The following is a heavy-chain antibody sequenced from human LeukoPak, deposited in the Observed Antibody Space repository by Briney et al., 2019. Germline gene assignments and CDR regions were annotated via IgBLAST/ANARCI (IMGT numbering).Heavy chain of an antibody. V-gene: IGHV3-7*01. Sequence: PGGSLRLSCVASGFTFSTYWMTWVRQAPGKGLEWVANIKEDGSEKYFVDSVKGRFTISRDNAKNSLYLQMSSLRAEDTAVYYCARRGGSGWFREQDYWGQGTLVTVSS. CDR2: IKEDGSEK. D-gene: IGHD3-10*01. J-gene: IGHJ4*02. CDR1: GFTFSTYW. CDR3: ARRGGSGWFREQDY.